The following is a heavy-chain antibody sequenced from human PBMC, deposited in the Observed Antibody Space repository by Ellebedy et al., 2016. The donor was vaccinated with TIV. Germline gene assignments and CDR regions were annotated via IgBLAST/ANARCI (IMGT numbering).Heavy chain of an antibody. CDR3: AKETFNDVDLKVWGVLDI. V-gene: IGHV3-66*01. CDR2: SHRDGDT. Sequence: GESLKISCTASGFTVSSDYMSWVRQAPGKGLEWVSVSHRDGDTNYADSVKGRFIVSRDKSRNTLYLQMTGRSVEDTAVYYCAKETFNDVDLKVWGVLDIWGQGTMVTVSS. D-gene: IGHD5/OR15-5a*01. CDR1: GFTVSSDY. J-gene: IGHJ3*02.